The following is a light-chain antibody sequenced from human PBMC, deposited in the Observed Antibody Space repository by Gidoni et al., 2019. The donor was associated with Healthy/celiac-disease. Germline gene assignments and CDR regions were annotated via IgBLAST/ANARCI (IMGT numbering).Light chain of an antibody. CDR2: GAS. J-gene: IGKJ1*01. CDR1: QSVSSN. CDR3: QQYNNWPRT. V-gene: IGKV3-15*01. Sequence: EIVMTQSPATLSVSPGERATLSGRASQSVSSNLAWYQQKPGQAPRLLIYGASTRATGIPARFSGSGSGTEFTLTISSLQSEDFAVYCCQQYNNWPRTCGQGTKVEIK.